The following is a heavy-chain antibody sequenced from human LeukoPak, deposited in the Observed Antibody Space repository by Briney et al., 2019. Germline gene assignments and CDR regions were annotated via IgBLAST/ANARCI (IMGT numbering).Heavy chain of an antibody. Sequence: GASVKVSCKDSGGTFSSYAISWVRQAPGQGLEWMGGIIPIFGTANYAQKFQGRVTITADESTSTAYMELSSLRSEDTAVYYCARGFLDLTFDYWGQGTLVTVSS. CDR1: GGTFSSYA. CDR3: ARGFLDLTFDY. CDR2: IIPIFGTA. J-gene: IGHJ4*02. V-gene: IGHV1-69*13. D-gene: IGHD3/OR15-3a*01.